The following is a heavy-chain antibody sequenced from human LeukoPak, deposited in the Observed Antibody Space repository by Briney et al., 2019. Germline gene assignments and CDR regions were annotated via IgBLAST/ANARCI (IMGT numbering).Heavy chain of an antibody. Sequence: GGSLRLTCVASGFSFGSNWMSWVRQAPGKGLEWVANIKQDGSEKNYVDSVKGRFTISRDNAKNSLYLQMNSLRAEDTAVYYCARLRYSDYWGQGTLVTVSS. CDR1: GFSFGSNW. CDR2: IKQDGSEK. J-gene: IGHJ4*02. D-gene: IGHD2-21*01. V-gene: IGHV3-7*03. CDR3: ARLRYSDY.